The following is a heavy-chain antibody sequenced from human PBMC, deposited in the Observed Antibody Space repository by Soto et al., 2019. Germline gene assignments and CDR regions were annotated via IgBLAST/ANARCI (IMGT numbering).Heavy chain of an antibody. V-gene: IGHV4-59*08. J-gene: IGHJ6*02. Sequence: QVQLQESGPGLVKPSETLSLTCTVSGDSITNYYWNWIRQPPGKGLEWIGYFSNSGTTNYNPSLKSRVTISADTSKNQFFLQLTSVTAADTAVYYCGRPLFSDVWGQGTTVTVSS. CDR1: GDSITNYY. CDR2: FSNSGTT. D-gene: IGHD2-21*01. CDR3: GRPLFSDV.